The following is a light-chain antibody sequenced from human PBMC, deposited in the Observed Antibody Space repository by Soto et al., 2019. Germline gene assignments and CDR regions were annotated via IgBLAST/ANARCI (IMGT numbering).Light chain of an antibody. J-gene: IGKJ1*01. CDR2: VAS. Sequence: DIQMTQSPSSLSASVGDRVTITCRASQGISNYLAWYQQQPGKVPKLLIYVASTLQSGVPSRFSGSGSGTDFTLSISSLQPEDVATYYCQKYNSSPWTFGQGTKVEIK. CDR1: QGISNY. V-gene: IGKV1-27*01. CDR3: QKYNSSPWT.